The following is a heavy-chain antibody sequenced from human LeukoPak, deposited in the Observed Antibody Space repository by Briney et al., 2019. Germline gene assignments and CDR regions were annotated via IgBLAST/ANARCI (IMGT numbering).Heavy chain of an antibody. CDR3: AIILYCSGGSCYSGIVY. CDR2: MNPNSGNT. Sequence: ASVNVSYKPSGYTFTRYDINWVRQATRQGLEWRGWMNPNSGNTGYAQKYQGRVTITRNTSISTAYMELSSLRSEDTAVYYCAIILYCSGGSCYSGIVYWGQGALGTVSS. D-gene: IGHD2-15*01. V-gene: IGHV1-8*01. J-gene: IGHJ4*02. CDR1: GYTFTRYD.